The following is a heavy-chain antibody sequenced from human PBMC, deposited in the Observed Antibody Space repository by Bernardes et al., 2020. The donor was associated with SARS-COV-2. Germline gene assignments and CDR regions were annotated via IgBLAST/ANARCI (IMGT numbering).Heavy chain of an antibody. CDR1: GFTFSSYA. J-gene: IGHJ4*02. V-gene: IGHV3-23*01. Sequence: GGSLRLSCAASGFTFSSYAMSWVRQAPGKGLEWVSALSGSGGSTYYADSVKGRFTISRDNSKNTLYLQMDTLRAEDTAVYYCARRRGAVTNWHYYFDYWGQGTLVTVSS. D-gene: IGHD4-17*01. CDR3: ARRRGAVTNWHYYFDY. CDR2: LSGSGGST.